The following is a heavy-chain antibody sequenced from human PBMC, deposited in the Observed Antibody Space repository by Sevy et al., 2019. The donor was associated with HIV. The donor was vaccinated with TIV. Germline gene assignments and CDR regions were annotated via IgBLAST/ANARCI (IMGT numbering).Heavy chain of an antibody. CDR3: VLERLSSNVAEYFQN. CDR2: ISYDATNK. V-gene: IGHV3-30-3*01. J-gene: IGHJ1*01. CDR1: GFTFTSYS. Sequence: GGSLRLSCAASGFTFTSYSMHWVRQAPGKGLEWVATISYDATNKHYADSVKGRFTISRDNSRNSQFLQMNSLRSEDTAVYYCVLERLSSNVAEYFQNWGQGTLVTVSS. D-gene: IGHD1-1*01.